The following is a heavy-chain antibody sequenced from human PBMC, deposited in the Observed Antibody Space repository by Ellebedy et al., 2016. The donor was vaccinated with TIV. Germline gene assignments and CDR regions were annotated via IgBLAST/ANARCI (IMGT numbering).Heavy chain of an antibody. CDR2: ISGSGDTS. D-gene: IGHD2-15*01. Sequence: PGGSLRLSCAGSGFNFGSYAMSWVRQTPEKGLEWVSAISGSGDTSHYADSGKGRFTISRDNSKNTVYLQMSSLRAEDTAVYYCAKDGFRDDCRSGSCYPLSVWGQGTLVTVSS. V-gene: IGHV3-23*01. CDR3: AKDGFRDDCRSGSCYPLSV. CDR1: GFNFGSYA. J-gene: IGHJ3*01.